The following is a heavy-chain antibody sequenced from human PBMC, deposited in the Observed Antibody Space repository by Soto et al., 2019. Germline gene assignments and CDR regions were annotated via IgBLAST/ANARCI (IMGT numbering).Heavy chain of an antibody. Sequence: SETLSLTCSVSGGSITSGGYYWNWIRQHPGKGLEWIGYIYYGGITYYNPSLKSRITISVDTSKNQFSLKLSSATAADTAMYYWARGIWVRGIIDFNWFDPWGQGTLVT. D-gene: IGHD3-10*01. CDR2: IYYGGIT. V-gene: IGHV4-31*03. CDR1: GGSITSGGYY. J-gene: IGHJ5*02. CDR3: ARGIWVRGIIDFNWFDP.